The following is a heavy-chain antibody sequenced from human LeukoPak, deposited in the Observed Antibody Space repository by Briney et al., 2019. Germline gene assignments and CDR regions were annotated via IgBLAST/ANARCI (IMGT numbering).Heavy chain of an antibody. V-gene: IGHV3-74*01. D-gene: IGHD4-17*01. J-gene: IGHJ3*01. CDR3: AKDPNGDYLGAFDF. CDR1: GFTFNNYW. CDR2: IKTDGSTT. Sequence: GGSLRLSCVASGFTFNNYWMHWLRQAPGKGLVWVSHIKTDGSTTNYADSVRGRFTISRDNAKNTLYLQMNSLRAEDTAVYYCAKDPNGDYLGAFDFWGRGTMVTVSS.